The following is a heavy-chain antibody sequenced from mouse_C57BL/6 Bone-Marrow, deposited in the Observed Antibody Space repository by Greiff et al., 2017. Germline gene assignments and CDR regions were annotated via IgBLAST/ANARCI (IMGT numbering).Heavy chain of an antibody. V-gene: IGHV1-81*01. J-gene: IGHJ2*01. CDR1: GYTFTSYG. Sequence: VQLVESGAELARPGASVKLSCKASGYTFTSYGISWVKQRTGQGLEWIGEIYPRSGNTYYNEKFKGKATLTADKSSSTAYMELRSLTSEDSAVYFCAREDWTGGDYWGQGTTLTVSS. D-gene: IGHD1-1*02. CDR2: IYPRSGNT. CDR3: AREDWTGGDY.